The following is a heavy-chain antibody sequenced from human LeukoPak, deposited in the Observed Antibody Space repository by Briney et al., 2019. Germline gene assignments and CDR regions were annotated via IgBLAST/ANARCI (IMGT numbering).Heavy chain of an antibody. D-gene: IGHD2-15*01. V-gene: IGHV3-23*01. Sequence: GGSLRLSCAASGFTFSSYAMSWVRQAPGKGLEWVSAISGSGDSTYYADSVKGRFTISRDNSKNTLYLQMNSLRAEDTAVYYCAKASGRYYFYGMDVWGQGTTVTVSS. CDR3: AKASGRYYFYGMDV. CDR2: ISGSGDST. J-gene: IGHJ6*02. CDR1: GFTFSSYA.